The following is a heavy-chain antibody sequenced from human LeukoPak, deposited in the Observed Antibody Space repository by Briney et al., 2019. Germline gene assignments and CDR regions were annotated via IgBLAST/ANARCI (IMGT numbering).Heavy chain of an antibody. V-gene: IGHV3-11*05. CDR3: ARAVYSGYDLDY. J-gene: IGHJ4*02. CDR1: EFTFSDYY. D-gene: IGHD5-12*01. CDR2: ISSSSSYT. Sequence: GGSLRLSCAASEFTFSDYYMSWIRQAPGKGLEWVSYISSSSSYTNYADSVKGRFTISRGNAKTSLYLQMNSLRAEDTAVYYCARAVYSGYDLDYWGQGTLVTVSS.